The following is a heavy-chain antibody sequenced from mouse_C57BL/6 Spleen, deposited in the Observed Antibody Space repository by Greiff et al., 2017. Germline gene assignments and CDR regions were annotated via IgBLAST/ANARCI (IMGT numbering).Heavy chain of an antibody. CDR1: GYAFSSSW. CDR2: IYPGDGDT. Sequence: QVQLQQSGPELVKPGASVKISCKASGYAFSSSWMNWVKQRPGKGLEWIGRIYPGDGDTNYNGKFKGKATLTSDKSSSTAYMQLSSLTSEDSAVYFCAREGGLAMDYWGQGTSVTVSS. V-gene: IGHV1-82*01. CDR3: AREGGLAMDY. J-gene: IGHJ4*01.